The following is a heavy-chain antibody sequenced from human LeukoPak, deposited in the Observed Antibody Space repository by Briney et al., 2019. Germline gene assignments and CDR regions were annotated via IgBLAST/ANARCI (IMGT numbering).Heavy chain of an antibody. D-gene: IGHD6-13*01. CDR1: GFTFSSYG. Sequence: PGGSLILSCAASGFTFSSYGMHWVRQAPGKGLEWVAVISYDGSNKYYADSVKGRFTISRDNSKNTLYLQMNSLRAEDTAVYYCAKAYSSSWYYFDYWGQGTMVTVSS. V-gene: IGHV3-30*18. CDR2: ISYDGSNK. J-gene: IGHJ4*02. CDR3: AKAYSSSWYYFDY.